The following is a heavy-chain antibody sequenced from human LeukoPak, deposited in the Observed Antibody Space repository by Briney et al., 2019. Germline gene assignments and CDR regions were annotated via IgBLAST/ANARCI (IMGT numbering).Heavy chain of an antibody. J-gene: IGHJ4*02. CDR1: GFTFSSCA. CDR2: ISYDGSNK. CDR3: ARGLEYSSSSDY. Sequence: GRSLRLSCAASGFTFSSCAMHWVRQAPGKGLEWVAVISYDGSNKHYADSVKGRFTISRDNSKNTLYLQMNSLRAEDTAVYYCARGLEYSSSSDYWGQGTLVTVSS. V-gene: IGHV3-30-3*01. D-gene: IGHD6-6*01.